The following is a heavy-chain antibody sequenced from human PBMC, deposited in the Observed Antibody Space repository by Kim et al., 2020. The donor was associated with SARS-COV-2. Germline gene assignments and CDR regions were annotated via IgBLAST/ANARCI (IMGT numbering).Heavy chain of an antibody. D-gene: IGHD1-26*01. CDR2: IYYSGST. CDR1: GDSISSDIHY. J-gene: IGHJ6*03. Sequence: SETLSLTCTVAGDSISSDIHYWGWIRQAPGKGLEWMGSIYYSGSTYYNPSLKSRLTISVDTPNDQFSLRLTSVTAADTAVYYCARQDRTVGARDLDYYYMDVWGTGTTVTVPS. CDR3: ARQDRTVGARDLDYYYMDV. V-gene: IGHV4-39*01.